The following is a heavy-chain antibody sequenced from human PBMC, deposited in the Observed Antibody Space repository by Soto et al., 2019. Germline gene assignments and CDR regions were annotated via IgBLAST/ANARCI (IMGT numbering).Heavy chain of an antibody. J-gene: IGHJ4*02. CDR1: GFTFSSYW. Sequence: EVQLVESGGGLVQPGGSLRLSCAASGFTFSSYWMTWVRQAPGKGLEWVANMNQEGSEKYYVDSVKGRFTISRDNAKNSLYLQMTSLRAEDTAVYYCARDSRGVFDYWGQGTLITVSS. V-gene: IGHV3-7*01. CDR3: ARDSRGVFDY. CDR2: MNQEGSEK. D-gene: IGHD3-10*01.